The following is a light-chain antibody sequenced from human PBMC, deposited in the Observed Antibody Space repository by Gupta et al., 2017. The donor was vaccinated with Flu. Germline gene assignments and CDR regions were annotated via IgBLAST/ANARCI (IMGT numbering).Light chain of an antibody. J-gene: IGLJ1*01. CDR3: LAWDSSTGV. CDR2: QDT. CDR1: KLGDKY. Sequence: YEVTQPSSVSVSPGQTARITCSGDKLGDKYVSWYQQKPGQSPVLVMYQDTKRPSGIPERFSGSNSGNTATLTISGTQAMDEADYHCLAWDSSTGVFGTGTKVTVL. V-gene: IGLV3-1*01.